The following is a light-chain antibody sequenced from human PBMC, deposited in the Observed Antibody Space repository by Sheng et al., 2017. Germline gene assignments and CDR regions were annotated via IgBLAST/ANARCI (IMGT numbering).Light chain of an antibody. CDR3: AAWDDSLSGYWV. Sequence: QSVLTQPPSASGTPGQRVTISCSGGSSNIGSNYVYWYQQVPGTAPKLLINRNDERPAGVPDRFSGSKSGTSASLAISGLRSEDEADYFCAAWDDSLSGYWVFGGGTKLTVL. V-gene: IGLV1-47*01. J-gene: IGLJ3*02. CDR1: SSNIGSNY. CDR2: RND.